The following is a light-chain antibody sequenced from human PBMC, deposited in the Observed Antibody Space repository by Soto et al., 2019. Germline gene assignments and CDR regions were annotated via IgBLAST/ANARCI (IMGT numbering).Light chain of an antibody. J-gene: IGKJ1*01. Sequence: DIQMTQSPSTLSASLGDRFTITCRSSQTISSWLAWYQQKPGKAPKLLIYDASSLESGVPSRFSGSGSGTEFTRTISNLQPDNFAAYYCQQYNSCWQFGHVTQVDIK. CDR1: QTISSW. V-gene: IGKV1-5*01. CDR3: QQYNSCWQ. CDR2: DAS.